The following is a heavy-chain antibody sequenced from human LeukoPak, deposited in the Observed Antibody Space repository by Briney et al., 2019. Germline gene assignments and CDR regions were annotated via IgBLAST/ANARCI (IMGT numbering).Heavy chain of an antibody. V-gene: IGHV3-7*03. CDR3: ASHTYYDILTGLFDY. J-gene: IGHJ4*02. CDR1: GFTFSSDR. CDR2: VKQDGSEK. Sequence: GGSLRLSCAASGFTFSSDRMSWVPQAPGKGLERGSHVKQDGSEKYYADSVKGRFTISRDNAKNTLYLQMNSLRAEDTAVYYCASHTYYDILTGLFDYWGQGTLVTVSS. D-gene: IGHD3-9*01.